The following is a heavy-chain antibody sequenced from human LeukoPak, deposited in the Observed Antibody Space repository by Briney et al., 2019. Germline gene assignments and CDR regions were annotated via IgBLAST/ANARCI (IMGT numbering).Heavy chain of an antibody. CDR3: ARVGVLRFLERPYGMDV. D-gene: IGHD3-3*01. J-gene: IGHJ6*02. V-gene: IGHV3-48*02. CDR1: GFTFSSYS. Sequence: PGGSLRPSCAASGFTFSSYSMNWVRQAPGKGLEWVSYISSSSSTIYYADSVKGRFTISRDNAKNSLYLQMNSLRDEDTAVYYCARVGVLRFLERPYGMDVWGQGTTVTVSS. CDR2: ISSSSSTI.